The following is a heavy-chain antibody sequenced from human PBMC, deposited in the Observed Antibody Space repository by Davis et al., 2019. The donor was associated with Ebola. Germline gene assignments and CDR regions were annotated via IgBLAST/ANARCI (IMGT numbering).Heavy chain of an antibody. CDR2: IKQDGSEK. CDR1: GFTFSSYW. J-gene: IGHJ4*02. V-gene: IGHV3-7*01. D-gene: IGHD5-18*01. Sequence: PGGSLRLSCAASGFTFSSYWMSWVRQAPGKGLEWVANIKQDGSEKYYVDSVKGRFTISRDNAKNSLYLQMNSLRAEDTAVYYCARGDETGIQLWSLLDYWGQGTLVTVSS. CDR3: ARGDETGIQLWSLLDY.